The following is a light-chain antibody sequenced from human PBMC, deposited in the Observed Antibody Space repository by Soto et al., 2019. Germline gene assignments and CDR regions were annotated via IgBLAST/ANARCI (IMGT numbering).Light chain of an antibody. Sequence: QSALTQPPSVSGSPGQSVTISCAGTSTDSRHYKDVSWYQQRPVKSPKLIIFEVNKRPSGVPDRFSGSNSGNTTSLRVSGLLAEDEAAYFCSSYAGSDNVRFGGGPKLTVL. V-gene: IGLV2-8*01. CDR1: STDSRHYKD. J-gene: IGLJ2*01. CDR2: EVN. CDR3: SSYAGSDNVR.